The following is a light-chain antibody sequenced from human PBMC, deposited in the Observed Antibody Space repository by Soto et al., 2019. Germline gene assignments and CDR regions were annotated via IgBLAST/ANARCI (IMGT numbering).Light chain of an antibody. V-gene: IGKV3-20*01. CDR1: QSVSSSY. Sequence: EIVLTQSPGTLSLSPGERATLSCRASQSVSSSYLAWYQQKPGQAPRLLIYGASGRATGIPDRFSGSGSGTDFTLTISRLEPEDFAVYYCQQYSSSAIFTFGHGTRVDIK. CDR3: QQYSSSAIFT. J-gene: IGKJ3*01. CDR2: GAS.